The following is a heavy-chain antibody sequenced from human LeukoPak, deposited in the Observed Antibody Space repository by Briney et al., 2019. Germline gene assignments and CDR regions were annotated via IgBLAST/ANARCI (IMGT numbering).Heavy chain of an antibody. D-gene: IGHD3-22*01. CDR2: IYISGST. V-gene: IGHV4-4*07. Sequence: PSETLSLTCTVSGGSISSYYWSWIRQPAGKGLEWIGRIYISGSTNYNPSLKSRVTMSVDTSKNQFSLKLSSVTAADTAVYYCARERLETYYYDSSGYYYFDYWGQGTLVTVSS. CDR3: ARERLETYYYDSSGYYYFDY. J-gene: IGHJ4*02. CDR1: GGSISSYY.